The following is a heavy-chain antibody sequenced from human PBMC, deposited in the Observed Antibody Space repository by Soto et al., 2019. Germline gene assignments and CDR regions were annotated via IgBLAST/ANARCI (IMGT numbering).Heavy chain of an antibody. Sequence: HPGGSLRLSCAASGFTFSSYAMSWVRQAPGKGLEWVSAISGSGGSTYYADSVKGRFTISRDNSKNTLYLQMNSLRAEDTAVYYCAKVVKGSGSYYNVKSLERSLYYFDYWGQGTLVTVSS. V-gene: IGHV3-23*01. CDR1: GFTFSSYA. CDR2: ISGSGGST. J-gene: IGHJ4*02. D-gene: IGHD3-10*01. CDR3: AKVVKGSGSYYNVKSLERSLYYFDY.